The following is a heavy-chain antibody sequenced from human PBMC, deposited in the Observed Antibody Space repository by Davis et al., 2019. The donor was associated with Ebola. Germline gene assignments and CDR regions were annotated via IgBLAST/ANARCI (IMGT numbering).Heavy chain of an antibody. V-gene: IGHV4-34*01. J-gene: IGHJ6*02. Sequence: SETLSLTCAVYGGSFSGYYWSWIRQPQGKGLEWIGEINHSGSTNYNPSLKSRVTISVDTSKNQFSLKLSSVTAADTAVYYCARVTIFGFGMDVWGQGTTVTVSS. CDR3: ARVTIFGFGMDV. CDR1: GGSFSGYY. D-gene: IGHD3-3*01. CDR2: INHSGST.